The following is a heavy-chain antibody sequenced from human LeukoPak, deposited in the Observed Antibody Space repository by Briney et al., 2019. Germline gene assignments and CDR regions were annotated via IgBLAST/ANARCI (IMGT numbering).Heavy chain of an antibody. CDR3: ARGRYCSGTDCRYNDY. Sequence: PGGSLRLSCAVSGVTLSNYGMSWVRQAPGKGLEWVAGISDSGGRTNYADSVKGRFTISRDNAKNSVDLQMNSLRAEDTAVYYCARGRYCSGTDCRYNDYWGQGTLVTVSS. CDR1: GVTLSNYG. J-gene: IGHJ4*02. V-gene: IGHV3-23*01. CDR2: ISDSGGRT. D-gene: IGHD2-2*01.